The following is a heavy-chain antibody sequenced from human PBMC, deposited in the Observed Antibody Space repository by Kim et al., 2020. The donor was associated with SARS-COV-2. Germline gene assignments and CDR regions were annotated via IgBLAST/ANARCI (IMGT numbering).Heavy chain of an antibody. CDR1: GFTFGSNW. CDR2: IKQDGSEK. J-gene: IGHJ4*02. CDR3: VRFXXGY. Sequence: GGSLRLSCAASGFTFGSNWMTWVRQAPGKGLEWVANIKQDGSEKYYLDSVKGRFTXSRDNTKNSLYLQMNSLRAEDTAVYYCVRFXXGYWGQGTLVTVS. V-gene: IGHV3-7*01.